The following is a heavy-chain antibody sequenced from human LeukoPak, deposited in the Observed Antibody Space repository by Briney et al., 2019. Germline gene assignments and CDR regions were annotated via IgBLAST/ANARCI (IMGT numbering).Heavy chain of an antibody. D-gene: IGHD1-26*01. CDR2: IWYVGGNK. J-gene: IGHJ3*02. CDR1: GFTFSSYG. Sequence: GGSLRLSCAASGFTFSSYGMHWVRQAPGKGLEWVAVIWYVGGNKYYAESVKGRFTISRDDSKNTLFLQMNSLRAEDTAVYYCAKDLESVYSLDAFDIWGQGTMVTVSS. V-gene: IGHV3-33*06. CDR3: AKDLESVYSLDAFDI.